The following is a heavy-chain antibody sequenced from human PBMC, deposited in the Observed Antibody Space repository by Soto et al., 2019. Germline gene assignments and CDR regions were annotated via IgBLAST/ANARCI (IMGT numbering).Heavy chain of an antibody. J-gene: IGHJ6*02. CDR2: ITFDGRNT. CDR1: GFTLRTYG. Sequence: QEQLVESGGGVVQPGRSLRLSCAASGFTLRTYGVHWVRQAPGKGLEWVAVITFDGRNTFYGAFVRASFTISRDNSKNTVYLEMNSLKTGDTAVYYCAREYYDSSSYYDRYYNSGMDVWGQGTTVTVSS. V-gene: IGHV3-30*03. D-gene: IGHD3-22*01. CDR3: AREYYDSSSYYDRYYNSGMDV.